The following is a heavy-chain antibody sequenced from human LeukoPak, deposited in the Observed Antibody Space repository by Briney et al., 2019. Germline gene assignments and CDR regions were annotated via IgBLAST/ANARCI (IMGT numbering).Heavy chain of an antibody. CDR1: GFTVSSNY. CDR2: IYSGGST. J-gene: IGHJ4*02. D-gene: IGHD3-9*01. V-gene: IGHV3-66*01. CDR3: ARDDYDILTGYGN. Sequence: GGSLRLSCAASGFTVSSNYMSWVRQAPGKGLEWVSVIYSGGSTYYADSVKGRFTISRDNSKSTLYLQMNGLRAEDTAVYYCARDDYDILTGYGNWGQGTLVTVSA.